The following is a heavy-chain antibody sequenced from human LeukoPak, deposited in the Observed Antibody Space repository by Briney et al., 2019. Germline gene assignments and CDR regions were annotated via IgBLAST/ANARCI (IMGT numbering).Heavy chain of an antibody. CDR3: AKQVTAPGPIDY. D-gene: IGHD2-21*02. J-gene: IGHJ4*02. CDR2: VSGSGGST. CDR1: GFTFSNYA. V-gene: IGHV3-23*01. Sequence: GGSLRLSCAASGFTFSNYAMSWVRQAPGKGLEWVSTVSGSGGSTYYADSVKGRFTISRDNSKNTLYLQMNSLTVDDTAVYYCAKQVTAPGPIDYWGQGTLVTVSS.